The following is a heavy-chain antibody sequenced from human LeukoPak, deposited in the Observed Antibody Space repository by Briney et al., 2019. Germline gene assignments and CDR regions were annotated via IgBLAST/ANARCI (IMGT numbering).Heavy chain of an antibody. D-gene: IGHD1-26*01. CDR1: GGTFSSYG. CDR2: ISVYNGHT. Sequence: ASVKVSCKASGGTFSSYGISWVRQAPGQGLEWMGWISVYNGHTNYAQNLQGRVTMTTDTSTSTAYMELRSLRSDDTAVYYCARGGRWELPRPYAFDIWGQGTMVTVSS. CDR3: ARGGRWELPRPYAFDI. J-gene: IGHJ3*02. V-gene: IGHV1-18*01.